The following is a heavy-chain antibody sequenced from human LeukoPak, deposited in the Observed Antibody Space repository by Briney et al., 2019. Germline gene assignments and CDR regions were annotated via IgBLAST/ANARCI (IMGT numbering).Heavy chain of an antibody. J-gene: IGHJ3*02. CDR3: ARGRYSSGWPNAFDI. CDR1: GGSISSYY. V-gene: IGHV4-59*01. Sequence: SETLSLTCTVSGGSISSYYWSWIRQPPGKGLEWIGFIYYSGTTNYNPSLKSRVTISVDTPKNQFSLKLSSVTAADTAVYYCARGRYSSGWPNAFDIWGQGTMVTVSS. CDR2: IYYSGTT. D-gene: IGHD6-19*01.